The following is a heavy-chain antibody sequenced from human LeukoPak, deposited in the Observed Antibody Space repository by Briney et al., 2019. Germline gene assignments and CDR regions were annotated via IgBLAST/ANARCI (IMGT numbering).Heavy chain of an antibody. CDR1: GYSISSGYY. CDR2: IYHSGST. D-gene: IGHD3-16*01. J-gene: IGHJ5*02. Sequence: SETLSLTCTVSGYSISSGYYWGWIRQPPGKGLEWIGSIYHSGSTYYNPSLKSRVTISVDTSKNQFSLKLSSVTAADTAVYYCARGRGGGVLLPWGQGTLVTVSS. V-gene: IGHV4-38-2*02. CDR3: ARGRGGGVLLP.